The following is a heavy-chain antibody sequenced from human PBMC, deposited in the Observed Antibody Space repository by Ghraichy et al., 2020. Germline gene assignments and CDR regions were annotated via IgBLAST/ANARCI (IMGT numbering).Heavy chain of an antibody. V-gene: IGHV4-39*01. CDR1: GGSISSSGNY. CDR2: MYYNGNT. J-gene: IGHJ5*02. D-gene: IGHD3-3*01. CDR3: ARAPDTYYDFWSGYYSNWFDL. Sequence: ETLSLPCTVSGGSISSSGNYWGWIRQPPGKGLEWIGTMYYNGNTYYNPSLTSRVTISADTSKNQLSLRLSSVTATDTAVYFCARAPDTYYDFWSGYYSNWFDLWGQGTLVTVSS.